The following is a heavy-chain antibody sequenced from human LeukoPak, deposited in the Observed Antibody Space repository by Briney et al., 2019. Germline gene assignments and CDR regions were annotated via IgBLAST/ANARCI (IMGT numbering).Heavy chain of an antibody. Sequence: GGSLRLSCAASGFTVSSNYMSWVRQAPGKGPEWVSVIYSGGSTYYADSVKGRFTISRDNSKNTLYLQMNSLRAEDTAVYYCARDRYCGGDCYSDYWGQGTLVTVSS. V-gene: IGHV3-53*01. J-gene: IGHJ4*02. D-gene: IGHD2-21*02. CDR2: IYSGGST. CDR3: ARDRYCGGDCYSDY. CDR1: GFTVSSNY.